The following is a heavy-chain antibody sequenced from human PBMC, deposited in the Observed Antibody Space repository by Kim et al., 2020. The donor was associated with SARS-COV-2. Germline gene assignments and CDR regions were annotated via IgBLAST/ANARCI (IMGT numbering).Heavy chain of an antibody. V-gene: IGHV4-59*13. CDR1: GGSISNYY. CDR3: AREYSTSWYFDH. Sequence: SETLSLTCTVSGGSISNYYWGWIRQPPGKRLEWIGYIYSSGSTNYNPSLKSRVTISVDTSKNQFSLNLSSVTAADTAVYYCAREYSTSWYFDHWGQGTLVTVSS. CDR2: IYSSGST. J-gene: IGHJ4*02. D-gene: IGHD2-2*01.